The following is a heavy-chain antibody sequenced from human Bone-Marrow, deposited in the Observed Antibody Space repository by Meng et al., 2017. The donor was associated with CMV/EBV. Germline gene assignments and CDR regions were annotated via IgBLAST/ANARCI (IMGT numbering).Heavy chain of an antibody. CDR1: GFTFSDYY. J-gene: IGHJ6*02. Sequence: GGSLRLSCAASGFTFSDYYMSWIRQAPGKGLEWVSYISSSGSTIYYADSVKGRFTISRDNAKNSLYLQMNSLRAEDTAVYYCASSSKYYYYGMDVWGQGTTVTVSS. CDR3: ASSSKYYYYGMDV. CDR2: ISSSGSTI. V-gene: IGHV3-11*04.